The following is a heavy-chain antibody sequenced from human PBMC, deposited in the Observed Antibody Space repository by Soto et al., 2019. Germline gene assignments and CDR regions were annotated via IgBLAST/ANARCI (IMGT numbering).Heavy chain of an antibody. D-gene: IGHD2-15*01. CDR2: IYDSGST. Sequence: SETLSLTCTVSGGSISNYYWSWVRQPPGKGLEWIGYIYDSGSTNYNPSLKSRVTISVDTSKNQFSLRLTSVTAADTAVYYCAADPRYWGQGTLVT. V-gene: IGHV4-59*01. J-gene: IGHJ4*02. CDR3: AADPRY. CDR1: GGSISNYY.